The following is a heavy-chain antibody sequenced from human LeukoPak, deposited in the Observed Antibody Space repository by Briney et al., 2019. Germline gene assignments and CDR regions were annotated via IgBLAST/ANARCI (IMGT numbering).Heavy chain of an antibody. CDR2: INHSGST. CDR3: ARGNPRWSGYYNWFDP. Sequence: SETLSLTCAVYGGSFSGYYWSWIRQPPGKGLEWIGEINHSGSTNYNPSLKSRVTISVDTSKNQFSLKLSSVTAADTAVYYCARGNPRWSGYYNWFDPWGQGTLVTVSS. CDR1: GGSFSGYY. D-gene: IGHD3-3*01. V-gene: IGHV4-34*01. J-gene: IGHJ5*02.